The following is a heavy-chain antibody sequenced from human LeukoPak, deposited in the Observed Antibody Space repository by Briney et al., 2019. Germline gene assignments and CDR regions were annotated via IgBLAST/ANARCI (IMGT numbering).Heavy chain of an antibody. CDR1: GGSISSSSYY. D-gene: IGHD5-12*01. J-gene: IGHJ4*02. Sequence: PSETLSLTCTASGGSISSSSYYWAWIRQPPGKGLEWIASISYAGSTYYNPSLKSRVTISVDTSKNQFSLKLSSVTAADTAVYYCARGLRLYSGYDFLRYWGQGTLVTVSS. CDR3: ARGLRLYSGYDFLRY. V-gene: IGHV4-39*07. CDR2: ISYAGST.